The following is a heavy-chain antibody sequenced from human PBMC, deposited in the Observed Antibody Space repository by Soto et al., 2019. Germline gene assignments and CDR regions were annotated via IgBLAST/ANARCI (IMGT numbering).Heavy chain of an antibody. Sequence: GESLKISCKGSGYSFSSYWIGWVRQMPGKGLEWMGIIYPGDSDTRYSPSFQGHVTISADKSINTAYLQWSSLKASDTAMYYCAKYWDSSSYFDYWGQGTLVTVS. D-gene: IGHD6-6*01. V-gene: IGHV5-51*01. J-gene: IGHJ4*02. CDR2: IYPGDSDT. CDR3: AKYWDSSSYFDY. CDR1: GYSFSSYW.